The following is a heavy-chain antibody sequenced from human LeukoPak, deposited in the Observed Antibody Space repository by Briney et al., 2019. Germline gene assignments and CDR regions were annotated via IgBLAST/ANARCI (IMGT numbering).Heavy chain of an antibody. CDR3: ARVHCSGGGCYQRNDGLEI. V-gene: IGHV3-21*01. CDR2: ISVNSDYT. CDR1: GFTFSSYS. Sequence: GGSLRLSCAASGFTFSSYSMNWVRQAPGKGLEWVSSISVNSDYTYYTDSLRGRFTVSRDNTKNSLYLQMNSLRAEDTAVYYCARVHCSGGGCYQRNDGLEIWGQGTMVTVSS. J-gene: IGHJ3*02. D-gene: IGHD2-15*01.